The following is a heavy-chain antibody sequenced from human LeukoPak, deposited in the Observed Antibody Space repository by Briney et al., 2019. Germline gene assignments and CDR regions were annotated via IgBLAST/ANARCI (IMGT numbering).Heavy chain of an antibody. Sequence: GGSLRLSCAASGFTFSSYGMHWVRQAPGKGLEWVAFIQFDGDNEYYTDSVKGRFTISRDNSKNTLYLQMNSLRTEDTAVYYCASRSRSSDYWGQGTLVTVSS. CDR3: ASRSRSSDY. CDR1: GFTFSSYG. J-gene: IGHJ4*02. D-gene: IGHD2-2*01. CDR2: IQFDGDNE. V-gene: IGHV3-30*02.